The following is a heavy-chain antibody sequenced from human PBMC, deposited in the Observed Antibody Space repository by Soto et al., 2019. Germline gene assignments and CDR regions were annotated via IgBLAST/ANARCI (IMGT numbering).Heavy chain of an antibody. J-gene: IGHJ4*02. D-gene: IGHD4-17*01. CDR3: ARKWANYGGNFDY. Sequence: EVQLVESGGGLVKPGGSLRLSCAASGFTFSSYSMNWVRQAPGKGLEWVSSISSSSSYIYYADSVKGRFTISRDNAKNSLYLQMNSLRAEDTAVSYCARKWANYGGNFDYWGQGTLVTVSS. V-gene: IGHV3-21*01. CDR1: GFTFSSYS. CDR2: ISSSSSYI.